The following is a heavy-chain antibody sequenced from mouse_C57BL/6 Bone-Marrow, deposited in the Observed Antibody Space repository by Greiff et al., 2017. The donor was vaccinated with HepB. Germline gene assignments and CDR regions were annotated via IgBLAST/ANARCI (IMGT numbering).Heavy chain of an antibody. CDR3: ARLRSNYPYYYAMDY. J-gene: IGHJ4*01. Sequence: QVQLKESGAELVMPGASVKLSCKASGYTFTSYWMHWVKQRPGQGLEWIGEIDPSDSYTNYNQKFKGKSTLTVDKSSSTAYMQLSSLTSEDSAVYYCARLRSNYPYYYAMDYWGQGTSVTVSS. D-gene: IGHD2-5*01. CDR1: GYTFTSYW. V-gene: IGHV1-69*01. CDR2: IDPSDSYT.